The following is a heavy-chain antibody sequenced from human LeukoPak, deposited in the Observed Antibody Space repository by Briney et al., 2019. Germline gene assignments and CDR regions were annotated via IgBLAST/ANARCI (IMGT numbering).Heavy chain of an antibody. V-gene: IGHV3-20*01. CDR1: GFTFDDYG. D-gene: IGHD3-16*02. J-gene: IGHJ5*02. CDR3: ARDMSTFGGVIGMTNWFDP. Sequence: GGSLRLSCAASGFTFDDYGMSWVRHAPGKGLEWVSGINWNGGSTGYADSVKGRFTISRDNAKYSLYLQMNSLRAEDTALYHCARDMSTFGGVIGMTNWFDPWGQGTLVTVSS. CDR2: INWNGGST.